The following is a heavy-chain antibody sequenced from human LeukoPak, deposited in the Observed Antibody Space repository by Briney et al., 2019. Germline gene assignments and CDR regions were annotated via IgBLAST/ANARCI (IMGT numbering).Heavy chain of an antibody. D-gene: IGHD2-15*01. CDR1: GGSISSYY. J-gene: IGHJ4*02. CDR3: TREPGGVVVAAT. CDR2: IYTSGST. Sequence: SETXSLXCTVSGGSISSYYWGWIRQPAGKGREWIGRIYTSGSTNYNPSLKSRVTMSVDTSKNQFSLKLSSVTAADTAVYYCTREPGGVVVAATWGQGTLVTVSS. V-gene: IGHV4-4*07.